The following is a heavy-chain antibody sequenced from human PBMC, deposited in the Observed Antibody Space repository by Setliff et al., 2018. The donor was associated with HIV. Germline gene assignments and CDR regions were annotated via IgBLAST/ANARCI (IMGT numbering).Heavy chain of an antibody. CDR3: ARDSELGLNYHYGMDA. V-gene: IGHV4-4*07. CDR2: IYTSGNT. CDR1: GGSISSHY. J-gene: IGHJ6*02. Sequence: PSETLSLTCTVSGGSISSHYWSGIRQPAGKGLEWIGRIYTSGNTNYNPSLKSRVTMSVDTSKNQFSLKLSSVTAADTAVYYCARDSELGLNYHYGMDAWGPGTTVTVS. D-gene: IGHD1-26*01.